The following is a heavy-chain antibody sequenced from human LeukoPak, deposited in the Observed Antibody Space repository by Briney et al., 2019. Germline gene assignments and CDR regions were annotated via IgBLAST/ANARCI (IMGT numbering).Heavy chain of an antibody. D-gene: IGHD3-22*01. CDR1: GFTFRNYG. CDR2: ISGSGGRT. J-gene: IGHJ4*02. Sequence: QPGGSLRLSCAASGFTFRNYGMSWVRQVPGKGLEWVSVISGSGGRTDYADSAKGRFTISRDNSKNTLYLQMNSLRAEDTAVYYCAKGYDSSGYYYDWGQGTLVTVSS. V-gene: IGHV3-23*01. CDR3: AKGYDSSGYYYD.